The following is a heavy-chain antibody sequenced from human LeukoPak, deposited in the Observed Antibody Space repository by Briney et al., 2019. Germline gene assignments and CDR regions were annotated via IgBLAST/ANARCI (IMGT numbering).Heavy chain of an antibody. CDR2: IGTAGDT. CDR1: GFTFSSYD. J-gene: IGHJ3*02. Sequence: PGGSLRLSCAASGFTFSSYDMHWVRQATGKGLEWVSAIGTAGDTYYPGSAKGRFTISRENAKNSLYLQMNSLRAGDTAVYYCARVHSSSWYSHNAFDIWGQGTMVTVSS. CDR3: ARVHSSSWYSHNAFDI. V-gene: IGHV3-13*01. D-gene: IGHD6-13*01.